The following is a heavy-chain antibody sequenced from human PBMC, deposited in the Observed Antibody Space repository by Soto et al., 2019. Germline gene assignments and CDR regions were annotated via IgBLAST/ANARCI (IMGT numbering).Heavy chain of an antibody. Sequence: QITLKESGPTLVKPTQTLTLTCTFSGFSLTTSGVGVGWIRQPPGKALEWLALIYWDDDKRYSPSLQSRLTTSTDTSKNHVILTLTNMDPLDTATYYCAHRPIYGSGSHFDYWGQGTLVTVSS. CDR1: GFSLTTSGVG. D-gene: IGHD3-10*01. CDR3: AHRPIYGSGSHFDY. CDR2: IYWDDDK. V-gene: IGHV2-5*02. J-gene: IGHJ4*02.